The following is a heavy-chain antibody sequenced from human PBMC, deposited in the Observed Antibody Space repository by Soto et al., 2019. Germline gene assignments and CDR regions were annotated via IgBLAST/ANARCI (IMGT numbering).Heavy chain of an antibody. CDR2: IIPIFGTA. CDR3: ARVRFIKVAAGNPFDD. D-gene: IGHD6-13*01. CDR1: GGTFSSYA. V-gene: IGHV1-69*13. J-gene: IGHJ4*02. Sequence: ASVKVSCKASGGTFSSYAISWVRQAPGQGLEWMGGIIPIFGTANYAQKFQGRVTITADESTSTAYMELSSLRSEDTAVYYCARVRFIKVAAGNPFDDWGQGTLVTVSS.